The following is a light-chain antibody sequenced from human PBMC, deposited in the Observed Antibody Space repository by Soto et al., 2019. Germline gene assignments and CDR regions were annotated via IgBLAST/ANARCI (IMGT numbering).Light chain of an antibody. CDR2: GAS. J-gene: IGKJ4*01. CDR3: QQYGRSLT. CDR1: QSVSSSY. Sequence: EIVLTQSPGTLSLSPGERATLSCRASQSVSSSYLAWYQQKPGQAPRLLIYGASSRATGIPDRFSGSGSGTDFTLTISRLEPEDFAVYYCQQYGRSLTFGGGTNVDIK. V-gene: IGKV3-20*01.